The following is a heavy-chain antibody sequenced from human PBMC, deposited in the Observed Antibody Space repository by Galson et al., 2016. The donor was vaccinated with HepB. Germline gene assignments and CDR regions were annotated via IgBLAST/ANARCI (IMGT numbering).Heavy chain of an antibody. CDR3: ARYLRRYSSSWFLVPGRNYFDY. J-gene: IGHJ4*02. Sequence: PPGMGLEWIGEINHSGITNYNPSLKSRVTISVDTSKNQFSLKLSSVTAADTALYYCARYLRRYSSSWFLVPGRNYFDYWGQGTLVIVSS. V-gene: IGHV4-34*01. CDR2: INHSGIT. D-gene: IGHD6-13*01.